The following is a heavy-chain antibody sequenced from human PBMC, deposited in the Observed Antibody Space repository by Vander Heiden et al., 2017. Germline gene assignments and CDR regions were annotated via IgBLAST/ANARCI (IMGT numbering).Heavy chain of an antibody. CDR2: ISGNSDSI. Sequence: EVQLVESGGGVVQHGRSLRLSCAASGFRFDDYAMHLVRQAPGKGLEWVSGISGNSDSIAYADSVKGRFTISRDNAKNSLSLQMNSLRTEDTALYYCSKGDSYYFDTSGYLTFDYWGQGTLVTVSS. V-gene: IGHV3-9*01. CDR1: GFRFDDYA. D-gene: IGHD3-22*01. J-gene: IGHJ4*02. CDR3: SKGDSYYFDTSGYLTFDY.